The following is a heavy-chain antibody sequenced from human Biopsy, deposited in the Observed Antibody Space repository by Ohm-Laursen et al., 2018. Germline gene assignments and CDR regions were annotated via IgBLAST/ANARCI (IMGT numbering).Heavy chain of an antibody. CDR1: GGSISSYY. CDR3: ARGSNDFGGLYFPR. CDR2: ISYTGYT. V-gene: IGHV4-59*07. Sequence: PSDTLSLTCTVSGGSISSYYWSWIRQPPGKGLEWIGHISYTGYTSYNASLKSRVTISVDTSRNHFSLRLSSLTAADTAVYYCARGSNDFGGLYFPRWGQGTLLTVSS. D-gene: IGHD4-23*01. J-gene: IGHJ4*02.